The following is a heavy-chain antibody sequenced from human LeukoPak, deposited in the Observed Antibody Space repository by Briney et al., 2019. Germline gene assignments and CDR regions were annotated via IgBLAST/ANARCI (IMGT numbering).Heavy chain of an antibody. D-gene: IGHD5-18*01. CDR1: GFTLSSYA. CDR3: ASDVDTAMIDY. Sequence: GSLRPSLAASGFTLSSYALCWVRHAPRKGVEWVSAISDSGNTYHADSVKGRFTISRDSSKNTLFLQMNRLRPEDAAVYYCASDVDTAMIDYWGQGTLVTVSS. CDR2: ISDSGNT. J-gene: IGHJ4*02. V-gene: IGHV3-23*01.